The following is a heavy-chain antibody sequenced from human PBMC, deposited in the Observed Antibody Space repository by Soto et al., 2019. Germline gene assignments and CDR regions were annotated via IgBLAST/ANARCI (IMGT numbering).Heavy chain of an antibody. CDR3: ARDRPSGGATYYDFWSVYPSSDY. V-gene: IGHV3-30-3*01. CDR2: ISYDGSNK. J-gene: IGHJ4*02. Sequence: GGSLRLSCAASGFTFSSYAMHWVRQAPGKGLEWVAVISYDGSNKYYADSVKGRFTISRDNSKNTLYLQMNSLRAEDTAVYYCARDRPSGGATYYDFWSVYPSSDYWGQGTLVTVSS. D-gene: IGHD3-3*01. CDR1: GFTFSSYA.